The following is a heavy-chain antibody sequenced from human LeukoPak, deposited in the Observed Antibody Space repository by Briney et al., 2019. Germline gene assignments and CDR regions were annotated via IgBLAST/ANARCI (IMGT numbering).Heavy chain of an antibody. D-gene: IGHD6-6*01. J-gene: IGHJ4*02. V-gene: IGHV4-31*03. CDR1: GGSISSGGYY. CDR2: IYYSGST. CDR3: ARVSEDADHQYSIFDY. Sequence: SQTLSLTCTVSGGSISSGGYYWSWIRQHPGKGLEWIGYIYYSGSTDYNPSLKSRVSISVDTSKNQFSLKLSSVTAADTAVYYCARVSEDADHQYSIFDYWGQGTLVTVSS.